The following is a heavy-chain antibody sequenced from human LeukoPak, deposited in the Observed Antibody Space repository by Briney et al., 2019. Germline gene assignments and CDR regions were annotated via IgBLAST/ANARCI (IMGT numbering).Heavy chain of an antibody. CDR2: INPNSGGT. D-gene: IGHD5-12*01. J-gene: IGHJ4*02. Sequence: ASVKVSCKASGYTFTGYYMHWVRQAPGQGLEWMGWINPNSGGTNYAQKFQGRVTMTRDTSISIAYMELSRLRSDDTAVYYCARGRTPPYDEHPYYFDYWGQGTLVTVSS. CDR3: ARGRTPPYDEHPYYFDY. CDR1: GYTFTGYY. V-gene: IGHV1-2*02.